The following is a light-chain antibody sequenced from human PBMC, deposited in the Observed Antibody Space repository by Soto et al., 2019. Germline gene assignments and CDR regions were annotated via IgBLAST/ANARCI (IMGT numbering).Light chain of an antibody. CDR2: GAS. J-gene: IGKJ3*01. CDR3: QQQSDAGT. CDR1: QSVSSSY. Sequence: EIVLTQSPGTLSLSPGERATLSCRASQSVSSSYLAWYQQQPGQAPRLLIYGASSRATGIPDRVSGSGSGTDFTLTISRLEPEDFAMYYWQQQSDAGTFGPGTKVDIK. V-gene: IGKV3-20*01.